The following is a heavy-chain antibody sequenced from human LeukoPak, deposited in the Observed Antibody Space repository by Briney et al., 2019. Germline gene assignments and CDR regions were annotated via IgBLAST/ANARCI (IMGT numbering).Heavy chain of an antibody. J-gene: IGHJ6*02. CDR3: ARELGISAVGAKGENTYGMDV. V-gene: IGHV3-30-3*01. CDR1: GFTFSSYA. Sequence: PGRSLRLSCAASGFTFSSYAMHWVRQAPGKGLEWVAVISYDGSNKYYADSVKGRFTISRDDSKNTLYLQMNSLRAEDTAVYNCARELGISAVGAKGENTYGMDVWGQGTTVTVSS. D-gene: IGHD1-26*01. CDR2: ISYDGSNK.